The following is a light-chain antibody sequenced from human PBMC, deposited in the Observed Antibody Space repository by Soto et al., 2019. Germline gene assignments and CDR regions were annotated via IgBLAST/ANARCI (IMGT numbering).Light chain of an antibody. CDR3: CSYAGSTTFAV. J-gene: IGLJ2*01. CDR2: EGS. V-gene: IGLV2-23*03. CDR1: SSDVGSYNL. Sequence: QSALTQPASVSGSPGQSITISCTGTSSDVGSYNLVSWYQQHPGKAPKLMIYEGSKRPSGVSNRFSGSKSGNTASLTISGLQPEDEADYYCCSYAGSTTFAVFGGGTKLTVL.